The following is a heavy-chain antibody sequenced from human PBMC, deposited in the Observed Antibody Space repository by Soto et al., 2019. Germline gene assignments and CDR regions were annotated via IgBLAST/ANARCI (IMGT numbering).Heavy chain of an antibody. J-gene: IGHJ6*02. D-gene: IGHD3-10*01. CDR2: INHSGST. Sequence: SATLSLTCAVYGGSFSGYYWSWIRQPPGKGLEWIGEINHSGSTNYNPSLKSRVTISVDTSKNQFSLKLSSVTAADTAVYYCARGPYYYGSGSYYGYYYYGMDVWGQGTTVT. CDR3: ARGPYYYGSGSYYGYYYYGMDV. CDR1: GGSFSGYY. V-gene: IGHV4-34*01.